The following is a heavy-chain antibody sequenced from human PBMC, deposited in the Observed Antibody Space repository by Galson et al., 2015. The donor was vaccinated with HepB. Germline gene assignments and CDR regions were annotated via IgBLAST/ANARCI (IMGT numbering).Heavy chain of an antibody. V-gene: IGHV3-15*01. D-gene: IGHD1-26*01. CDR2: IKSKTDGGTT. J-gene: IGHJ5*02. CDR3: TTDERGRRIVGA. Sequence: SLRLSCAASGFTFSNAWMSWVRQAPGKGLEWVGRIKSKTDGGTTDYAAPVKGRFTISRGDSKNTLYLQMNSLKTEDTAVYYCTTDERGRRIVGAWGQGTLVTVSS. CDR1: GFTFSNAW.